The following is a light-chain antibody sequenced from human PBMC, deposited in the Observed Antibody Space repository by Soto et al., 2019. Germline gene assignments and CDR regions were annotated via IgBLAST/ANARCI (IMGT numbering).Light chain of an antibody. CDR3: QQYYSSRT. J-gene: IGKJ2*01. CDR2: WAS. V-gene: IGKV4-1*01. CDR1: QSALYSSNNKNY. Sequence: DIVVTQSPDSLAVSLGERATINCKSSQSALYSSNNKNYLAWYQQKPGQPPKLLIYWASTRESGVPDRFSGSGSGTDFTLTISSLQAEDVAVYYCQQYYSSRTFGQGTKLEIK.